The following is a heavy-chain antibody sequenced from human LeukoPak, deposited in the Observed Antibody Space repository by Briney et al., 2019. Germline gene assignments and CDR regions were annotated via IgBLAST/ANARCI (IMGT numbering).Heavy chain of an antibody. J-gene: IGHJ4*02. D-gene: IGHD6-6*01. V-gene: IGHV4-59*01. CDR2: IYYSGST. CDR1: GGPISSYY. CDR3: ARGLRERTLRYSSSSEGLFDY. Sequence: SETLSLTCTVSGGPISSYYWSWIRQPPGKGLEWIGYIYYSGSTNYNPSLKSRVTISVDTSKNQFSLKLSSVTAADTAVYYCARGLRERTLRYSSSSEGLFDYWGQGTLVTVSS.